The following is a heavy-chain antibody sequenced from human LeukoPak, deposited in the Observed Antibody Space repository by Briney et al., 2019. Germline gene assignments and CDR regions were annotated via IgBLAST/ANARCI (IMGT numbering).Heavy chain of an antibody. V-gene: IGHV3-21*01. D-gene: IGHD3-3*01. CDR1: GFTLSSYS. CDR2: ISSSSSYI. CDR3: AREKLSWGYDFWSGYSQTGAFDI. J-gene: IGHJ3*02. Sequence: GGSLRLSCAASGFTLSSYSMNWVRQAPGKGLEWVSSISSSSSYIYYADSVKGRFTISRDNAKNSLYLQMNSLRAEDTAVYYCAREKLSWGYDFWSGYSQTGAFDIWGQGTMVTVSS.